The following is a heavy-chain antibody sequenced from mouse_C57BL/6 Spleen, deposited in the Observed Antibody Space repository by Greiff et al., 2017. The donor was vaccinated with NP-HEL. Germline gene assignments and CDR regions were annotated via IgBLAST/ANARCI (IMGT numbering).Heavy chain of an antibody. CDR2: IHPNSGST. J-gene: IGHJ2*01. D-gene: IGHD1-1*01. V-gene: IGHV1-64*01. Sequence: VKLQQPGAELVKPGASVKLSCKASGYTFTSYWMHWVKQRPGQGLEWIGMIHPNSGSTNYNEKFKSKATLTVDKSSSTAYMQLSSLTSEDSAVYYCARWGTTVVGFDYWGQGTTLTVSS. CDR3: ARWGTTVVGFDY. CDR1: GYTFTSYW.